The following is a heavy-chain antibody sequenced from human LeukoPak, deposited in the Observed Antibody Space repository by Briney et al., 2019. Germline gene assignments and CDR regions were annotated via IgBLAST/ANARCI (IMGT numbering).Heavy chain of an antibody. J-gene: IGHJ5*02. CDR2: INHSGST. CDR3: ARDQGRGWNWFDP. Sequence: PSETLSLTCAVYGGSFSGYYWSWIRQPPGKGLEWIGEINHSGSTNYNPSLKSRVTISVDTSKKQFSLKLSSVTAADTAVYYCARDQGRGWNWFDPWGQGTLVTVSS. D-gene: IGHD6-19*01. V-gene: IGHV4-34*01. CDR1: GGSFSGYY.